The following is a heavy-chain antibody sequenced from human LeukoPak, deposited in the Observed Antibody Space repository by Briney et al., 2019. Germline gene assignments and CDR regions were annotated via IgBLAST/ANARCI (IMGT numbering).Heavy chain of an antibody. V-gene: IGHV3-7*01. D-gene: IGHD1-26*01. CDR1: GFTFSSYW. CDR2: IKQDGSEK. Sequence: GGSLRLSCAASGFTFSSYWMSWVRQAPGKGLEGVANIKQDGSEKYYVDSVKGRFTISRDNAKNSLYLQMNSLRAEDTAVYYCARDLSGRPYYYYMDVWGKGTTVTISS. CDR3: ARDLSGRPYYYYMDV. J-gene: IGHJ6*03.